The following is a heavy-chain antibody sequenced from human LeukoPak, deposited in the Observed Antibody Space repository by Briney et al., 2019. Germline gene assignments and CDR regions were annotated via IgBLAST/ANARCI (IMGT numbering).Heavy chain of an antibody. D-gene: IGHD4-17*01. CDR1: GGSISSYY. J-gene: IGHJ4*02. V-gene: IGHV4-59*01. CDR2: IYYSGST. Sequence: PSETLSLTCTVSGGSISSYYWSWIRQPPGKGLEWIGYIYYSGSTNYNPSLKSRVTISVDTSKNQFPLKLSSVTAADTAVYYCARGYGDYAYWGQGTLVTVSS. CDR3: ARGYGDYAY.